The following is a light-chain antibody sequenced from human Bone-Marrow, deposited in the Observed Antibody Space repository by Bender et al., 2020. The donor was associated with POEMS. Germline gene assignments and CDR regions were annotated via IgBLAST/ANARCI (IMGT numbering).Light chain of an antibody. CDR3: SSYTTSSTLV. CDR2: TNN. V-gene: IGLV1-44*01. CDR1: SSNIGGYP. J-gene: IGLJ3*02. Sequence: QSVLTQPPSASGTPGQRVTISCSGSSSNIGGYPVNWYQQLPGTAPRLLIYTNNERPSGVSNRFSGSKSGNTASLTISGLQAEDEAVYYCSSYTTSSTLVFGGGTKLTVL.